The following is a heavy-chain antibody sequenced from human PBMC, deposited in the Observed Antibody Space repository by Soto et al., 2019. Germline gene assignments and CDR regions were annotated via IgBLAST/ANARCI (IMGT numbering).Heavy chain of an antibody. J-gene: IGHJ3*02. Sequence: GGSLRLSCAASGFTFSSYSMNWVRQAPGKGLEWVSSISSSSCIYYADSVKGRFTISRDNAKNSLYLQMNSLRAEDTAVYYCARGRRYDSSGYYHDAFDIWGQGTMVTVSS. D-gene: IGHD3-22*01. CDR1: GFTFSSYS. V-gene: IGHV3-21*01. CDR2: ISSSSCI. CDR3: ARGRRYDSSGYYHDAFDI.